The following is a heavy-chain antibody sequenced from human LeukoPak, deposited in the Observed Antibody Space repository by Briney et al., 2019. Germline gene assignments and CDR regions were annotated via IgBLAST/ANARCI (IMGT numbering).Heavy chain of an antibody. CDR2: ISYDGSNK. D-gene: IGHD2/OR15-2a*01. V-gene: IGHV3-30*03. CDR1: GFTFSRYG. Sequence: GGSLRLSCAASGFTFSRYGMHWVRQAPGKGLEWVAVISYDGSNKYYGDSVKGRFTISRDNAKNSLYLQMKSLRAEDTAVYYCARGKTSQNIVTRKTYNWFDPWGQGTLVTVSS. J-gene: IGHJ5*02. CDR3: ARGKTSQNIVTRKTYNWFDP.